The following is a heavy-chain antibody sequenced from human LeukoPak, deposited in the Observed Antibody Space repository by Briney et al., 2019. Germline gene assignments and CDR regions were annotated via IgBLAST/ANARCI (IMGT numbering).Heavy chain of an antibody. V-gene: IGHV3-48*01. J-gene: IGHJ6*03. CDR2: ISGSSGTI. D-gene: IGHD3-16*01. CDR1: GITFSSYS. Sequence: GGSLRLSCAASGITFSSYSMNWVRQAPGKGREWCSYISGSSGTIYYADSVKGRFTISRDNAKNSLYLQMNSLRAEDTAVYYCARRSEFGVLYYMDVWGKGTTVTVSS. CDR3: ARRSEFGVLYYMDV.